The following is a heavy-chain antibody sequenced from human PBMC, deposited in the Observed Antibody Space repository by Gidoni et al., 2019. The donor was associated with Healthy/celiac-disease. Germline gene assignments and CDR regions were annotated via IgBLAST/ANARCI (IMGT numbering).Heavy chain of an antibody. J-gene: IGHJ4*02. D-gene: IGHD1-1*01. Sequence: EVQLVESGGGLVQPGRSLSLSCTASGFTLGDYAMSWFRQAPGKGLEWVGFIRSKAYGGTTEYAASVKGRFTIPRDDSKSIAYLQMNSLKTEDTAVYYCTRVGPYNWNDATYFDYWGQGTLVTVSS. V-gene: IGHV3-49*03. CDR2: IRSKAYGGTT. CDR1: GFTLGDYA. CDR3: TRVGPYNWNDATYFDY.